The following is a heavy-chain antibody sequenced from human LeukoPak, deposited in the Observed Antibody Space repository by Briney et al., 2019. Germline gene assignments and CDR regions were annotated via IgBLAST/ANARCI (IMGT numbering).Heavy chain of an antibody. CDR3: VRVSKDTFLPSFFDY. Sequence: GGSLRLSCAASGFTFSDYYLRWIRQAPGKGLECVSYISSTDGTMFYAASVKGRFSISRDNAQNSLHLQMNSLRAEDSAIYYCVRVSKDTFLPSFFDYWGQGTPVTVSS. V-gene: IGHV3-11*04. D-gene: IGHD3-3*02. CDR1: GFTFSDYY. J-gene: IGHJ4*02. CDR2: ISSTDGTM.